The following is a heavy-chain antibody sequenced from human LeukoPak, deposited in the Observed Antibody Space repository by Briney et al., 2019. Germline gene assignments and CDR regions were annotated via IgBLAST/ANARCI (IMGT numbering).Heavy chain of an antibody. D-gene: IGHD3/OR15-3a*01. V-gene: IGHV3-73*01. CDR2: IRSKANSYAT. CDR3: ARGEGVRRDFWTPLKRKYCYYYYMDV. CDR1: GFTFSGSA. J-gene: IGHJ6*03. Sequence: PGGSLRLSCAASGFTFSGSAMHWVRQASGKGLEWVGRIRSKANSYATAYAASVKGRFTISRDDSKNTAYLQMSSLRSEDTAVYYCARGEGVRRDFWTPLKRKYCYYYYMDVWGKGTTVTISS.